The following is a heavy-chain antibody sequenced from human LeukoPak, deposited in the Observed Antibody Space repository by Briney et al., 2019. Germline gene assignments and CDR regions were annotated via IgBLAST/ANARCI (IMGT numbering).Heavy chain of an antibody. J-gene: IGHJ4*02. V-gene: IGHV3-21*01. Sequence: GGSLRLSCAASGLTFSIYAMNWVRQAPGKGLEWVSSISGDSTDIYYADSVMGRSTISRDNAKNSLYLQINSLRAEDTAIYYCARRGYSDSSGYDYWGQGTLVTVSS. CDR2: ISGDSTDI. CDR1: GLTFSIYA. CDR3: ARRGYSDSSGYDY. D-gene: IGHD3-22*01.